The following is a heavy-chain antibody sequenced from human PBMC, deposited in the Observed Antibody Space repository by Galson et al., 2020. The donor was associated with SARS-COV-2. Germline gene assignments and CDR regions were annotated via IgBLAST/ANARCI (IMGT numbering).Heavy chain of an antibody. V-gene: IGHV4-61*02. J-gene: IGHJ4*02. CDR2: VHNSGST. Sequence: SETLSLTYTVSGGSISSGNYYWSWIRQPAGKGLEWIGRVHNSGSTRYSPSLKSRVTISVDTAKNQFSLTLRSVTAADTAVYYCARMEGRSASFDYWGQGTLVTVSS. CDR1: GGSISSGNYY. CDR3: ARMEGRSASFDY. D-gene: IGHD3-3*01.